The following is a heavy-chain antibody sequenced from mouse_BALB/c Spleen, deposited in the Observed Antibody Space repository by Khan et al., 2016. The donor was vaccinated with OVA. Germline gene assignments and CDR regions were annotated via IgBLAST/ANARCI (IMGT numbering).Heavy chain of an antibody. J-gene: IGHJ3*01. CDR1: GFSLSNYG. V-gene: IGHV2-9*02. Sequence: QVQLKESGPGLVAPSQSLSITCTVSGFSLSNYGIHWVRQPPGKGLEWLGVIWNGGITNYNSALMSRLSISKDNSKSQVFLKMNRLQTDDTAIYYCARSYDYDVGGFAYWGQGTLVTVSA. CDR3: ARSYDYDVGGFAY. D-gene: IGHD2-4*01. CDR2: IWNGGIT.